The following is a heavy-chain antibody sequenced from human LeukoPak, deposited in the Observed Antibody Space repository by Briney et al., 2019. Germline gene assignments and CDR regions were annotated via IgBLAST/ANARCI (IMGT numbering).Heavy chain of an antibody. CDR3: AKAARITMVRDPNDYFNY. CDR2: ISGSGGST. V-gene: IGHV3-23*01. J-gene: IGHJ4*02. CDR1: GFTFSSYA. Sequence: GGSLRLSCAASGFTFSSYAMSWVRQAPGKGLECVSTISGSGGSTYYADSVKGRFTISRDNSKNTLYLQMNSLRAEDTAVYYCAKAARITMVRDPNDYFNYWGQGTLVTVSS. D-gene: IGHD3-10*01.